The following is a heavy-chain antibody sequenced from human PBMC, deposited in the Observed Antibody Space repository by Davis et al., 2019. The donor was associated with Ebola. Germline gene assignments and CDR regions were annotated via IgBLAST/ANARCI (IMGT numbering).Heavy chain of an antibody. V-gene: IGHV3-30*03. CDR3: ARDREISDTAMVLYYYYGMDV. CDR1: GFTFSSYC. Sequence: SLKIPCAAPGFTFSSYCMLWVRQAPGKGLEWVAVISYDGSNKYYADSVKGRFTISRDNSKNTLYLQMNSLRAEDTAVYYCARDREISDTAMVLYYYYGMDVWGQGTTVTVSS. J-gene: IGHJ6*02. D-gene: IGHD5-18*01. CDR2: ISYDGSNK.